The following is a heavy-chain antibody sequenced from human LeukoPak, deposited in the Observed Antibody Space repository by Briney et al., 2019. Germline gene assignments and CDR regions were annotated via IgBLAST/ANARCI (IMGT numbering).Heavy chain of an antibody. CDR3: ASEAKNYYGSGSYYTDY. V-gene: IGHV3-66*01. CDR2: IYSGGST. D-gene: IGHD3-10*01. CDR1: GFTVSSNY. J-gene: IGHJ4*02. Sequence: GGSLRLSCAASGFTVSSNYMSWVRQAPGKGLEWGSVIYSGGSTYYADSVSGRFTISRDNSKNTLYLQMNSLRAEDTAVSYCASEAKNYYGSGSYYTDYWGQGTLVTVSS.